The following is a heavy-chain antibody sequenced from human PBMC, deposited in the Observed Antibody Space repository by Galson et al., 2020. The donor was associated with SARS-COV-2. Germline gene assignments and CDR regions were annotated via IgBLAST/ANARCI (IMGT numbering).Heavy chain of an antibody. CDR1: GFTFRNYA. CDR3: AKEDDTSVYFWGGLTY. CDR2: ISGSSGGT. Sequence: GESLKISCAASGFTFRNYAMTWVRQAPGKGLEWVSAISGSSGGTYYADSVKGRFTISRDNSKNTLYLQMNRLRAADTAVYYCAKEDDTSVYFWGGLTYWGQGALVTVSS. V-gene: IGHV3-23*01. J-gene: IGHJ4*02. D-gene: IGHD3-22*01.